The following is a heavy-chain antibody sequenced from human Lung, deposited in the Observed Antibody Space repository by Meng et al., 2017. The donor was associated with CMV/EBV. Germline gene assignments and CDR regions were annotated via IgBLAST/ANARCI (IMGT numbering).Heavy chain of an antibody. CDR3: ARESNYNVLDY. Sequence: LSLTCAASGFTVGSFAMDWVRQAPGEGLEWVASISYDGDNKHYADSVKGRFTISRDNSKNTLYLQMRSLRVEGTAVYYCARESNYNVLDYWGQGSLVTVSS. CDR2: ISYDGDNK. V-gene: IGHV3-30-3*01. CDR1: GFTVGSFA. D-gene: IGHD1-7*01. J-gene: IGHJ4*02.